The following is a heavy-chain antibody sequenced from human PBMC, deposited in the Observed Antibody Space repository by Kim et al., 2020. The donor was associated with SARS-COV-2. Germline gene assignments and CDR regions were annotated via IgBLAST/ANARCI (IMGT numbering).Heavy chain of an antibody. D-gene: IGHD2-21*02. J-gene: IGHJ5*02. Sequence: ASVKVSCKASGYTFTSYGISWVRQAPGQGLEWMGWISAYNGNTNYAQKLQGRVTMTTDTSTSTAYMELRSLRSDDTAVYYCARDYSGGDRLGENWFDPWGQGTLVTVSS. V-gene: IGHV1-18*01. CDR1: GYTFTSYG. CDR3: ARDYSGGDRLGENWFDP. CDR2: ISAYNGNT.